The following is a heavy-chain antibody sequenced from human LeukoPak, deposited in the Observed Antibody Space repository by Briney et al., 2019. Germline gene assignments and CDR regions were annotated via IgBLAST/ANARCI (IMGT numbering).Heavy chain of an antibody. D-gene: IGHD1-20*01. J-gene: IGHJ3*02. Sequence: SETLSLTCTVSDGSISSYYWSWIRQPPGKGLEWIGYIYYSGSTNYNPSLKSRVTISVDTSKNQFSLKLSSVTAADTAVYYCASITGTKESDAFDIWGQGTMVTVSS. CDR3: ASITGTKESDAFDI. V-gene: IGHV4-59*01. CDR2: IYYSGST. CDR1: DGSISSYY.